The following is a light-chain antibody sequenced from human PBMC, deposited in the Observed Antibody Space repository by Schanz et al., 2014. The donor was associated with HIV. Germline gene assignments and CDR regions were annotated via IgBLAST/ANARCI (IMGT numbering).Light chain of an antibody. CDR1: QSVGTF. Sequence: EIVLTQSPATLSLSPGERGTLSCRASQSVGTFLAWYQQKPGQAPRLLIYGASSRATGIPDRFSGSGSGTDFTLTISRLEPEDFAVYYCQQYGSSPWTFGQGTKVEIK. J-gene: IGKJ1*01. CDR3: QQYGSSPWT. V-gene: IGKV3-20*01. CDR2: GAS.